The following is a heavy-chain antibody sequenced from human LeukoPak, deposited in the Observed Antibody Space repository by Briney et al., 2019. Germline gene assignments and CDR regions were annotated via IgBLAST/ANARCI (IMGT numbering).Heavy chain of an antibody. CDR2: ISSSSSYI. V-gene: IGHV3-21*01. CDR1: GLTFSSYS. Sequence: PGGSLRLSCAASGLTFSSYSMNWVRQAPGKGLEWVSSISSSSSYIYYADSVKGRFTISRDNAKNSLYLQMNSLRAEDTAVYYCARDRRGIAVAGTRPFNWFDPWGQGTLVTVSS. J-gene: IGHJ5*02. D-gene: IGHD6-19*01. CDR3: ARDRRGIAVAGTRPFNWFDP.